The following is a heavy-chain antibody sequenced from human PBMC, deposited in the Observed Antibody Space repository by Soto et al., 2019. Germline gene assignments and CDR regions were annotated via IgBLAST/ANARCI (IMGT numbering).Heavy chain of an antibody. Sequence: QITLNESGPTQVKPRQTLTLTCTFYGFSLTTSGVGVGWIRQSPGKAPEWLALIYWDDDKRYSPSLKSRITITQATSKNQVVLTMADLDPADTATYYCAHRVLRTVFGLVTTTAIYFDFWGQGTPVAVSS. CDR2: IYWDDDK. J-gene: IGHJ4*02. D-gene: IGHD3-3*01. V-gene: IGHV2-5*02. CDR1: GFSLTTSGVG. CDR3: AHRVLRTVFGLVTTTAIYFDF.